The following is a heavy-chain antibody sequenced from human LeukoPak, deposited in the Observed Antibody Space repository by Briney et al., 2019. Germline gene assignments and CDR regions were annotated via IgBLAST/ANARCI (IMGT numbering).Heavy chain of an antibody. CDR1: GYTFTSYD. J-gene: IGHJ3*02. CDR3: ARRHPGNAGDAFDI. CDR2: MNPNSGNT. Sequence: ASVKVSCKASGYTFTSYDINWVRQATGQGLEWMGWMNPNSGNTGYAQKFQGRVTITRNTSISTAYMELSSLRSEDTAVYYCARRHPGNAGDAFDIWGQGTMVTVSS. V-gene: IGHV1-8*03.